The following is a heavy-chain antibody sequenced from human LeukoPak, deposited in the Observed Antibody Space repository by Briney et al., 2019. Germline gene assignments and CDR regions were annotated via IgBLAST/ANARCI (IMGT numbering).Heavy chain of an antibody. D-gene: IGHD1-26*01. CDR3: ARAATSGSYYPGTLDY. CDR1: GGPISSSSYY. J-gene: IGHJ4*02. CDR2: IYYSGST. Sequence: PSETLSLTCTVSGGPISSSSYYWGWIRQPPGKGLEWIGSIYYSGSTYYNPSLKSRVTISVDTSKNQFSLKLSSVTAADTAVYYCARAATSGSYYPGTLDYWGQGTLVTVSS. V-gene: IGHV4-39*07.